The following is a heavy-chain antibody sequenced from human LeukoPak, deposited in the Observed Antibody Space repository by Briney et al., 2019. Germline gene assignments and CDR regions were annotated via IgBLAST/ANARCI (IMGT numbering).Heavy chain of an antibody. V-gene: IGHV3-30-3*01. CDR1: GFTFSSYA. CDR2: ISYDGSNK. CDR3: ARDVSGWALYYFDY. Sequence: QPGGSLRLSCAASGFTFSSYAMHWVRQAPGKGLEWVAVISYDGSNKYYADSVKGRFTISRDNSKNTLYLQMNSLRAEDTAVYYCARDVSGWALYYFDYWGQGTLVAVSS. D-gene: IGHD6-19*01. J-gene: IGHJ4*02.